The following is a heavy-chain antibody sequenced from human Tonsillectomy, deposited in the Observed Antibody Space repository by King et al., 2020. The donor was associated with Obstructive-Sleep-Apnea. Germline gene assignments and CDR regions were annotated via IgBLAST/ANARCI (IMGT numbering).Heavy chain of an antibody. V-gene: IGHV1-69*10. CDR3: AGGAIRGVAGYYDLDV. CDR2: IIPILDEP. CDR1: GGTFSTYP. Sequence: QLVQSGAEVKKPGSSVKVSCRASGGTFSTYPISWVRQAPGQGLEWMGGIIPILDEPNYAQKFQGRVTITADKSTTTAYMELTSLRSEDTAIYYCAGGAIRGVAGYYDLDVWGQGTTVTVSS. J-gene: IGHJ6*02. D-gene: IGHD3-10*01.